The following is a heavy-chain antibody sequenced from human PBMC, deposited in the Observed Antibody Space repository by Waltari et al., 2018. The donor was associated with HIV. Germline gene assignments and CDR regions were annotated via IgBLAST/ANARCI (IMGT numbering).Heavy chain of an antibody. CDR1: GYTFTSYD. CDR3: ARVLSVSGYFYWYFDL. D-gene: IGHD3-3*01. Sequence: QVQLVQSGAEVKKPGASVKVSCKASGYTFTSYDINWVRPATGQGLEWMGWMNPNSGNTGYAQKFQGRVTMTRNTSISTAYMELSSLRSEDTAVYYCARVLSVSGYFYWYFDLWGRGTLVTVSS. J-gene: IGHJ2*01. CDR2: MNPNSGNT. V-gene: IGHV1-8*01.